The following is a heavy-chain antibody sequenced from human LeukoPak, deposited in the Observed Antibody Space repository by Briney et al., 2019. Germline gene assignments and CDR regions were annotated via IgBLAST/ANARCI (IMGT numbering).Heavy chain of an antibody. D-gene: IGHD3-9*01. CDR2: IKQDGSEK. CDR3: ARAPAKYYDILTGYPTTYYGMDV. J-gene: IGHJ6*02. V-gene: IGHV3-7*01. CDR1: GFTFSSYW. Sequence: PGGSLRLSCAASGFTFSSYWMSWVRQAPGKGLEWVANIKQDGSEKYYVDSVKGRFTISRDNAKNSLYLQMNSLRAEDTAVYYCARAPAKYYDILTGYPTTYYGMDVWGQGTTATVSS.